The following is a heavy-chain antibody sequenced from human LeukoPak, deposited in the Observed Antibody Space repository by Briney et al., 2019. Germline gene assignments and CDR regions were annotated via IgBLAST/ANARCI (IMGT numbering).Heavy chain of an antibody. Sequence: PETLSLTCTVSGGSITSYYWSWIRQPPGKGLEWIGFVYYSESTNYNPSLKSRVTISIDTSKNQFSLRLNSVTAADTAVYYCARLSSGYYSDYWGQGTLVTVSS. V-gene: IGHV4-59*08. CDR2: VYYSEST. D-gene: IGHD1-26*01. CDR3: ARLSSGYYSDY. CDR1: GGSITSYY. J-gene: IGHJ4*02.